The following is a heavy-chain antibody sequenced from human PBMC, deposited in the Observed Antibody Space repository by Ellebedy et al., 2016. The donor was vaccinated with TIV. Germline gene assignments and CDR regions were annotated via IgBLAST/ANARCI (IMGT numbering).Heavy chain of an antibody. CDR3: AGLPTARIAGDVGWFGP. D-gene: IGHD6-13*01. CDR2: ISATGGTT. Sequence: GESLKISCAASGITFSTYTMDWVRQAPGKGLEWVSGISATGGTTFYSDSVKGRFTISRDDSRNTLYLQMNSLRVDDMAVYYCAGLPTARIAGDVGWFGPWGQGILVTVSS. CDR1: GITFSTYT. J-gene: IGHJ5*02. V-gene: IGHV3-23*01.